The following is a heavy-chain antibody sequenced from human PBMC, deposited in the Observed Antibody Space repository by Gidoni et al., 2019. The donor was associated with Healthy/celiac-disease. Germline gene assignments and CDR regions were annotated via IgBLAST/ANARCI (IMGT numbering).Heavy chain of an antibody. D-gene: IGHD3-3*01. Sequence: QLQLQESGPGLVKPSETLSLTCTVSGGSISSSSYYWGWIRQPPGKGLEWIGSIYYSGSTYYNPSLKSRVTISVDTSKNQFSLKLSSVTAADTAVYYCARLRYDFWSGYYTPRDYWGQGTLVTVSS. CDR2: IYYSGST. J-gene: IGHJ4*02. V-gene: IGHV4-39*01. CDR3: ARLRYDFWSGYYTPRDY. CDR1: GGSISSSSYY.